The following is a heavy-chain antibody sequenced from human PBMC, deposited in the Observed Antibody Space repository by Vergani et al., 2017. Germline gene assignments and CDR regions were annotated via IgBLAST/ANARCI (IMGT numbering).Heavy chain of an antibody. D-gene: IGHD3-3*01. J-gene: IGHJ5*02. CDR2: ISNSGNTI. CDR1: GSTFSSYA. Sequence: EVQLVESGGGLVQPGGSLRLSCAASGSTFSSYAMNWVRQAPGKGLEWVSYISNSGNTINYADSVKGRFIVSRDNAKKSLYLQMNSLRVEDTAVYYCASGSSGFFTLTSPNWFDPWGQGTLVTVS. CDR3: ASGSSGFFTLTSPNWFDP. V-gene: IGHV3-48*04.